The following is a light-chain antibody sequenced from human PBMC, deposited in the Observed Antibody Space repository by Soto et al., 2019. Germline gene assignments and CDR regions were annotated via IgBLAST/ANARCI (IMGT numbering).Light chain of an antibody. Sequence: EILMTQSPATLSVSPGERATLSCRASQSVTGDLAWYQQKPGQAPRLLISGASPRATGIPARFSGSGSGTDFTRTNSSLQSEDFAVYYCQQYSSWPPTFGQGTKVEIK. CDR3: QQYSSWPPT. J-gene: IGKJ1*01. V-gene: IGKV3-15*01. CDR2: GAS. CDR1: QSVTGD.